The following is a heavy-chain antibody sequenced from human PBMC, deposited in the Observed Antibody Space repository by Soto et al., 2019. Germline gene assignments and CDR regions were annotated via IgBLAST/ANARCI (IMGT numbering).Heavy chain of an antibody. Sequence: PGGSLRPSCAASGLTFSSYGMHWVRQAPGKGLEWVAVIWYDGSNKYYADSVKGRFTISRDNSKNTLYLQMNSLRAEDRAVYYCARSNKTGCSSTSCWIYYYYYYGMDVWGQGTTVTVSS. CDR3: ARSNKTGCSSTSCWIYYYYYYGMDV. V-gene: IGHV3-33*01. D-gene: IGHD2-2*01. CDR1: GLTFSSYG. CDR2: IWYDGSNK. J-gene: IGHJ6*02.